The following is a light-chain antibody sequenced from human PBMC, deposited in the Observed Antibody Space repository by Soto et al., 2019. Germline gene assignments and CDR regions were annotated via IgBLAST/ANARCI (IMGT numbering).Light chain of an antibody. Sequence: DILMTQSPSSLSASVEDRVTITCRASQTISTFLNWYQQKPGKAPKPLIFAASSLKSEVPARFSGSGSGTEFTLPISRLQPEDFATDYCQQNYIPPPTFGQGTK. CDR1: QTISTF. V-gene: IGKV1-39*01. CDR2: AAS. J-gene: IGKJ1*01. CDR3: QQNYIPPPT.